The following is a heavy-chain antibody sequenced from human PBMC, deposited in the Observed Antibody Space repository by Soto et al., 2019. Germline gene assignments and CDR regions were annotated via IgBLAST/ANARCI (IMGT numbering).Heavy chain of an antibody. D-gene: IGHD6-19*01. CDR3: APHVRGPWLVPNWFDP. Sequence: EVQLLESGGGLVQPGGSLRLSCAASGFTFSSYAMSWVRQAPGKGLEWVSAISGSGGSTYYADSVKGRFTISRDNSKNLSYLQMNSLRAEDTAVYYCAPHVRGPWLVPNWFDPWGQGTLVTVSS. CDR1: GFTFSSYA. J-gene: IGHJ5*02. CDR2: ISGSGGST. V-gene: IGHV3-23*01.